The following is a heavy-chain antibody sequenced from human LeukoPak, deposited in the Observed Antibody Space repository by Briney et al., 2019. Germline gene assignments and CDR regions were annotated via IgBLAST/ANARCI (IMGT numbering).Heavy chain of an antibody. CDR3: ARDGFWSGYDAFDI. CDR2: IKQDGSEK. J-gene: IGHJ3*02. Sequence: GSLRLSCAASGFTFSSYWMSWVRQAPGKGLEWVANIKQDGSEKYYVDSVKGRFTISRDNAKNSLYLQMNSLRAEDTAVYYCARDGFWSGYDAFDIWGQGTMVTVSS. CDR1: GFTFSSYW. D-gene: IGHD3-3*01. V-gene: IGHV3-7*01.